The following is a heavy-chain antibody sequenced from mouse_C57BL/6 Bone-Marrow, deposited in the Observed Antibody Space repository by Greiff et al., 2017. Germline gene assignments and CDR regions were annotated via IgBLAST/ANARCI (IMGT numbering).Heavy chain of an antibody. V-gene: IGHV1-55*01. CDR2: IYPGSGCT. D-gene: IGHD2-4*01. CDR1: GYTFTSYW. Sequence: QVQLQQPGAELVKPGASVKMSCKASGYTFTSYWITWVKQRPGQGLGWIGDIYPGSGCTNYNEKFKSKATLTADTSSSTAYLQLRSLTSEDSAVYYCARPSLRPLYWYFDVWGTGTTVTVSS. CDR3: ARPSLRPLYWYFDV. J-gene: IGHJ1*03.